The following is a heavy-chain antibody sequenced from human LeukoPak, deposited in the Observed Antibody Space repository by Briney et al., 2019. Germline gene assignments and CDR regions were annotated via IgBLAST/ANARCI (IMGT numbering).Heavy chain of an antibody. CDR3: ARDPGGIYDYVWGSYPLFDY. V-gene: IGHV1-2*02. D-gene: IGHD3-16*02. CDR1: GYTFTGYY. Sequence: ASVKVSCKASGYTFTGYYMHWVRQAPGQGLEWMGWINPNSGGTNYAQKFQGRVTMTRDTSISTAYMELSRLRSDDTAVYYCARDPGGIYDYVWGSYPLFDYWGQGTLVTVSS. J-gene: IGHJ4*02. CDR2: INPNSGGT.